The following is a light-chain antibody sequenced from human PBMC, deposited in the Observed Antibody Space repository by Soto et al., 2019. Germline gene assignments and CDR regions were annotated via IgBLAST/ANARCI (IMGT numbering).Light chain of an antibody. Sequence: DIQMTQSPSSLSASVGDRVTITCRASQTISTYLNWYQQKPGKAPKLLIYAASRLQSGVPSRFSGSGSGTDFTLTISSPQPEDFATYYCQQSHSIPYTFGQGTKLEIK. CDR3: QQSHSIPYT. J-gene: IGKJ2*01. V-gene: IGKV1-39*01. CDR1: QTISTY. CDR2: AAS.